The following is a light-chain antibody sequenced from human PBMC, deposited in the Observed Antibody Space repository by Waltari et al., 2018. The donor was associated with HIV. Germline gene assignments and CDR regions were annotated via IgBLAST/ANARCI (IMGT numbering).Light chain of an antibody. Sequence: IVLTQSPLSLPVIPGEPASLSCRSSQSLLPSSGFYYLDWYLQKPGQSPQLLIYLGSHRASGVSDRFSGSGSGTHFTLNVTRVEADDVGIYFCMQSLQIPPTFGGGTKV. CDR2: LGS. CDR3: MQSLQIPPT. CDR1: QSLLPSSGFYY. J-gene: IGKJ4*01. V-gene: IGKV2-28*01.